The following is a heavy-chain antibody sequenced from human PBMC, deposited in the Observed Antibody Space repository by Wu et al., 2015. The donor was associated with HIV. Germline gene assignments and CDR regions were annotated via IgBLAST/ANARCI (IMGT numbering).Heavy chain of an antibody. CDR2: INPSGGST. J-gene: IGHJ6*02. V-gene: IGHV1-46*01. CDR3: ARHIAVAGTDYYAMDV. Sequence: QVQLVQSGAEVKKPGASVKVSCKASGYTFTNYYMHWVRQAPGQGLEWMGIINPSGGSTSYAQKFQGRVTMTRDTSTSTVYMELSSLRSEDTAVYYCARHIAVAGTDYYAMDVWGQGTTVTVSS. D-gene: IGHD6-19*01. CDR1: GYTFTNYY.